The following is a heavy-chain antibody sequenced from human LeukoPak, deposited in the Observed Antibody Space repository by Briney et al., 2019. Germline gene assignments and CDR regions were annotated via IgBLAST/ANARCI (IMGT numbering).Heavy chain of an antibody. CDR2: IYYSGST. D-gene: IGHD3-10*01. V-gene: IGHV4-59*08. J-gene: IGHJ4*02. CDR3: GRHLYGSGSSRGFDY. CDR1: GGSISSYY. Sequence: PSETLSLTCTVSGGSISSYYWSWIRQPPGKGLEWIGYIYYSGSTNYNPSLKSRVTISVVTSKNQFSLKLSSMTAADTAVYYCGRHLYGSGSSRGFDYWGQGTLVTVSS.